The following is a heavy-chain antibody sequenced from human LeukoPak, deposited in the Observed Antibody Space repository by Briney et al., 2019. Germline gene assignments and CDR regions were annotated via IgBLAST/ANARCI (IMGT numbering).Heavy chain of an antibody. CDR1: GYTFTSYA. CDR3: ARGGIYCSGGSCYNNWFDP. CDR2: INAGNGNT. D-gene: IGHD2-15*01. Sequence: ASVKVSCKASGYTFTSYAMHWVRQAPGQRLEWMGWINAGNGNTKYSQEFQSRVTITRDTSASTAYMELSSLRSEDMAVYYCARGGIYCSGGSCYNNWFDPWGEGTLVTVSS. J-gene: IGHJ5*02. V-gene: IGHV1-3*03.